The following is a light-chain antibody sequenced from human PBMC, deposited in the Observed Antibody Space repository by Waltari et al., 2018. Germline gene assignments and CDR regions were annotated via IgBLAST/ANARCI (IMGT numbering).Light chain of an antibody. J-gene: IGKJ1*01. CDR2: GAS. CDR3: QQYNYWRT. CDR1: ESVGSA. V-gene: IGKV3-15*01. Sequence: EIVMTQSSDALSVSPGESATLSCRASESVGSALAWYQQRPGQPPRLLIYGASTRATGIPARFSGSGSGTEFTLTISSLQSEDFAVYYCQQYNYWRTFGQGTKVEIK.